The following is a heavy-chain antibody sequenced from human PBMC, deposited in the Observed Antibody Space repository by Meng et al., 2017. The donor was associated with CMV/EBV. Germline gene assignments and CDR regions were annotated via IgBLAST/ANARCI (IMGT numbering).Heavy chain of an antibody. Sequence: SGFTFSSYAMHWVRQAPGKGLEWVAVISYDGSNKYYADSVKGRFTISRDNSKNTLYLQMNSLRAEDTAVYYCARELVIKGYYYGMDVWGQGTTVTVSS. CDR3: ARELVIKGYYYGMDV. D-gene: IGHD6-13*01. CDR1: GFTFSSYA. J-gene: IGHJ6*02. CDR2: ISYDGSNK. V-gene: IGHV3-30*04.